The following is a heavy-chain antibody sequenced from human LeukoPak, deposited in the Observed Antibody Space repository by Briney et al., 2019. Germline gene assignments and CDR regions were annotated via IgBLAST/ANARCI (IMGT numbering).Heavy chain of an antibody. Sequence: GGSLRLSCTVSGFTVSSNSMSWVRQAPGKGLEWVSFIYSDNTHYSDSVKGRFTISRDNSKNTLYLQMNSLRAEDTGVCYCARRAGAYSHPYDYWGQGTLVTVSS. CDR1: GFTVSSNS. V-gene: IGHV3-53*01. CDR3: ARRAGAYSHPYDY. CDR2: IYSDNT. D-gene: IGHD4/OR15-4a*01. J-gene: IGHJ4*02.